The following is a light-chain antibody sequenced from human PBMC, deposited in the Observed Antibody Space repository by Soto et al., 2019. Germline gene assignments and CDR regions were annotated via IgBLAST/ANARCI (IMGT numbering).Light chain of an antibody. V-gene: IGLV4-60*02. Sequence: QSVLTQSSSASASLGSSVKLTCTLSSGHSSYIIAWHQQQPGKAPRYLMKLEGRGSYKKGSGVPDRFSGSSSGADRYLTISNLQFEDEADYYCETWDSNTHTVFGGGTQLTVL. CDR2: LEGRGSY. CDR3: ETWDSNTHTV. CDR1: SGHSSYI. J-gene: IGLJ3*02.